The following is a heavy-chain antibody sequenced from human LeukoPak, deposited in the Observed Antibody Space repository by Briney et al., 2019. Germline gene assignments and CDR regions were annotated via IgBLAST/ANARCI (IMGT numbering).Heavy chain of an antibody. J-gene: IGHJ4*02. CDR1: GLTFSTYV. Sequence: HTGGSLRLSCSVSGLTFSTYVMHWVRQAPGKGLEYVSAISSNGDNTYYADSVKGRFTISRDNSKNTLYLQMSSLRADDTVVYYCVRGTGYWGQGTLVTVSS. CDR2: ISSNGDNT. CDR3: VRGTGY. V-gene: IGHV3-64D*06.